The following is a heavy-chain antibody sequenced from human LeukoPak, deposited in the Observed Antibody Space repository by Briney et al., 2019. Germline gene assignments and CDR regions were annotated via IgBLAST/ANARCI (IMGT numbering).Heavy chain of an antibody. D-gene: IGHD6-13*01. CDR2: ISAYNGNT. V-gene: IGHV1-18*01. J-gene: IGHJ6*02. Sequence: ASVKVSCKASGYTFTSYGISWVRQAPGQGLEWMGWISAYNGNTNYAQKLQGRVTMTTDTSTSTAYMELRSLRSDDTAVYYCARASLNEGSSSWYYAYYGMDVWGQGTTVTVSS. CDR1: GYTFTSYG. CDR3: ARASLNEGSSSWYYAYYGMDV.